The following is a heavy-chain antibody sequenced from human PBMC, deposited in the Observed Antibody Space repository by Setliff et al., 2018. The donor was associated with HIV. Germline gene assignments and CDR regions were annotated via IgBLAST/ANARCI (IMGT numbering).Heavy chain of an antibody. J-gene: IGHJ4*02. V-gene: IGHV1-46*01. Sequence: ASVKVSCKPSGYIFSNYYLHWVRQGPGQGLEWMGLINPSGAGTSYAQKFEGRVTMTRDTSTDTVYMELSSLKSDDTAVYYCALLNHIVVVTALLPGDYWGQGTPVTVSS. CDR3: ALLNHIVVVTALLPGDY. CDR2: INPSGAGT. CDR1: GYIFSNYY. D-gene: IGHD2-21*02.